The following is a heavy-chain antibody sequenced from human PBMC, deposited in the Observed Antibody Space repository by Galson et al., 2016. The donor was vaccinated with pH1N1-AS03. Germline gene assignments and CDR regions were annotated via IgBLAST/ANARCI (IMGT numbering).Heavy chain of an antibody. V-gene: IGHV3-30*03. CDR1: GFTFSRYP. D-gene: IGHD2-15*01. CDR3: ARGYCGGGGCHNWGGMDV. Sequence: SLRLSCAASGFTFSRYPIHWVRQAPGKGLEWEALISYDGVTEHYADSVKGRFTISRDNFKNTVYLQMNSLRADHTAVYYRARGYCGGGGCHNWGGMDVWGQGTTVTVSS. CDR2: ISYDGVTE. J-gene: IGHJ6*02.